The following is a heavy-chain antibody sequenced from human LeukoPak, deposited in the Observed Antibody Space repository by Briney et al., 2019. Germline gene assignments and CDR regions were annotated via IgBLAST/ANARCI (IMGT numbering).Heavy chain of an antibody. D-gene: IGHD6-19*01. J-gene: IGHJ5*02. V-gene: IGHV3-21*01. CDR1: GFPFSSYS. CDR3: ARVVAGTSNWFDP. Sequence: GGSLRLSCAASGFPFSSYSMDWVRQAPGKGLEWVSSISGSSNYIFYADSVRGRFTISRDNAKNSLYLQMNSLRAEDTAVYYCARVVAGTSNWFDPWGQGTLVTVSS. CDR2: ISGSSNYI.